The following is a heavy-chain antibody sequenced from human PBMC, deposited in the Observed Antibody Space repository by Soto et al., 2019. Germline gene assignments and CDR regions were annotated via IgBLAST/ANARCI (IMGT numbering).Heavy chain of an antibody. Sequence: EVQLVESGGGLVKPGGSLRLSCAASGFTFSSYSMNWVRQAPGKGLEWVSSISSSSSYIYYADSVKGRFTISRDNAKNSLYLQMNSLRAEDTAVYYCARADQLLISGSYYYYMDVWGKGTTVTVSS. CDR2: ISSSSSYI. CDR1: GFTFSSYS. CDR3: ARADQLLISGSYYYYMDV. D-gene: IGHD2-2*01. V-gene: IGHV3-21*01. J-gene: IGHJ6*03.